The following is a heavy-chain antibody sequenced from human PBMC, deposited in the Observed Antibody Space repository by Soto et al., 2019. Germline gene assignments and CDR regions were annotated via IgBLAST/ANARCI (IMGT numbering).Heavy chain of an antibody. V-gene: IGHV1-69*13. CDR3: ARGTYYYDSSYY. CDR1: GGTFSSYA. Sequence: SVKVSCKASGGTFSSYAISWVRQAPGQGPEWMGGIIPIFGTANYAQKFQGRVTITADESTSTAYMELSSLRSEGTAVYYCARGTYYYDSSYYWGQGTLVTVSS. D-gene: IGHD3-22*01. CDR2: IIPIFGTA. J-gene: IGHJ4*02.